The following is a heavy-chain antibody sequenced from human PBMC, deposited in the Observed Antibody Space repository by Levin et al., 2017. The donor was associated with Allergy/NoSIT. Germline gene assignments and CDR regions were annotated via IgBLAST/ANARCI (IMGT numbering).Heavy chain of an antibody. CDR1: XXXXIXTYFX. CDR2: IYYTGSS. J-gene: IGHJ5*02. V-gene: IGHV4-39*02. Sequence: KASETLSLTCTVSXXXXIXTYFXXXXXXXXPGMGLEWIGSIYYTGSSHYNPSLKSRVTISVDTSKDHFSLNLTSVTAADTAVYFCARSSSLEYFDPWGQGTLVTVSS. D-gene: IGHD3-3*01. CDR3: ARSSSLEYFDP.